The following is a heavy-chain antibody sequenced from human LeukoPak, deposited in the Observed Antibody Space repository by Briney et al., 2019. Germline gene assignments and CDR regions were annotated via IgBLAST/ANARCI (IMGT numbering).Heavy chain of an antibody. D-gene: IGHD7-27*01. Sequence: GSLRLSCAASGFTFSGYWMHWVRQAPGKGLVWVSLINHDASNTNYEDSVKGRFTISRDNAKNTLYLQMNSLGAEDTAVYYCARAAANWAIDYWGQGTLVTVSS. V-gene: IGHV3-74*01. CDR1: GFTFSGYW. CDR3: ARAAANWAIDY. J-gene: IGHJ4*02. CDR2: INHDASNT.